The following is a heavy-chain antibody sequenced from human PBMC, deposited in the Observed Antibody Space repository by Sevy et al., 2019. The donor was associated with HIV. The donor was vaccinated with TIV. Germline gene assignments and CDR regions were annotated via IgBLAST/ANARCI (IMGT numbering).Heavy chain of an antibody. Sequence: WGSLRLSCAASGFAFSSYWMHWVRQTPGKGLVWVSRINSDGSSTSYADSVKGRFTISRDNAKNTLYLQMNSLRAEDTAVYYCARPYDSSGYYVYAFDIWGQGTMVTVSS. J-gene: IGHJ3*02. V-gene: IGHV3-74*01. D-gene: IGHD3-22*01. CDR2: INSDGSST. CDR1: GFAFSSYW. CDR3: ARPYDSSGYYVYAFDI.